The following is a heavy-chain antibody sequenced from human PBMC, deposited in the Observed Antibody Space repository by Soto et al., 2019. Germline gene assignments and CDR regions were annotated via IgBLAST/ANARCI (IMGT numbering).Heavy chain of an antibody. D-gene: IGHD2-15*01. CDR3: ARRPSPRYCSGGSCYSSSWFDP. CDR2: MNPNSGNT. Sequence: ASVKVSCKASGYTFTSYDINWVRQATGQGLEWMGWMNPNSGNTGYAQKFQGRVTMTRNTSISTAYMELSSLRSEDTAVYYCARRPSPRYCSGGSCYSSSWFDPWGQGTLVTVS. CDR1: GYTFTSYD. J-gene: IGHJ5*02. V-gene: IGHV1-8*01.